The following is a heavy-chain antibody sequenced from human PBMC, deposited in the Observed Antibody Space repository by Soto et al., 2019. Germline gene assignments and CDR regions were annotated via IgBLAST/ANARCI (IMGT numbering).Heavy chain of an antibody. Sequence: QVQLQESGPGLVKASQTLYLTCTVSGASISGSDHYWSWIRQPTGKGLEWIGHLSYTGNSYNPYYNPSLQSPPTMSLDTSKSQCSLNMTSFTSADTAVYFCARRGRALLDYWGQGALVSVSS. V-gene: IGHV4-30-4*01. CDR2: LSYTGNSYNP. J-gene: IGHJ4*02. CDR1: GASISGSDHY. CDR3: ARRGRALLDY.